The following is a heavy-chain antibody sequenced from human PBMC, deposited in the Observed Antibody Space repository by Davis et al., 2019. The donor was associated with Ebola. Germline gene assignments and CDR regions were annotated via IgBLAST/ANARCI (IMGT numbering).Heavy chain of an antibody. J-gene: IGHJ6*02. CDR2: IYYSGST. Sequence: SETLSLTCTVSGGSISSGGYYWSWIRQHPGKGLEWIGYIYYSGSTYYNPSLKSRVTISVDTSKNQFSLKLSSVTAADTAVYYCARGPGYCISTSCPYYYYYGMDVWGQGTTVTVSS. CDR3: ARGPGYCISTSCPYYYYYGMDV. D-gene: IGHD2-2*01. CDR1: GGSISSGGYY. V-gene: IGHV4-30-4*07.